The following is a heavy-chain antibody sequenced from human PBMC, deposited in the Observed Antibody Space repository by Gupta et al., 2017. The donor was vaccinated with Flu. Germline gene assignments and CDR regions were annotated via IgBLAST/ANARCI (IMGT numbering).Heavy chain of an antibody. J-gene: IGHJ4*02. CDR1: GFSLDTRGMR. D-gene: IGHD1-1*01. CDR2: MDWDNGK. Sequence: QSTLKESGPALVSPTQTLTLTCTFSGFSLDTRGMRVGWIRQPPGMPPEWLARMDWDNGKFYSTSLKTRLTISKGISKDQVVLRMTNVDPVDTATYYCARMWDDVFDYWGQGILVTVS. V-gene: IGHV2-70*04. CDR3: ARMWDDVFDY.